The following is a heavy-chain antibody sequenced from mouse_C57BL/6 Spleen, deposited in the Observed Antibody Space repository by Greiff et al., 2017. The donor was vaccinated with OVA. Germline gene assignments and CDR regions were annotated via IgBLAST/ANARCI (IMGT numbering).Heavy chain of an antibody. CDR2: IDPETGGT. Sequence: QVQLQQSGAELVRPGASVTLSCKASGYTFTDYEMHWVKQTPVHGLEWIGAIDPETGGTAYNQKFKGKAILTAAKSSSTAYMELRSLTSEDSAVYYCTRENYDGTLATSGIAYWGQGTLVTVSA. D-gene: IGHD1-1*01. CDR1: GYTFTDYE. J-gene: IGHJ3*01. CDR3: TRENYDGTLATSGIAY. V-gene: IGHV1-15*01.